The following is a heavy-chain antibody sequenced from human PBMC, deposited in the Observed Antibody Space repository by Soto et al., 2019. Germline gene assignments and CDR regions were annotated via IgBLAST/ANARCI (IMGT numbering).Heavy chain of an antibody. V-gene: IGHV3-21*01. CDR1: GFTFSSYR. J-gene: IGHJ5*02. D-gene: IGHD4-17*01. CDR3: AVTTFENWFDP. Sequence: EVQLVESGGGLVKPGGSLRLSCAASGFTFSSYRMNWVRQAPGKGLEWVSSISSTSSYLYYADSVKGRFTISRDNAKNSLYRQMISLRAEDTAVYYCAVTTFENWFDPWGQGTLVTVSS. CDR2: ISSTSSYL.